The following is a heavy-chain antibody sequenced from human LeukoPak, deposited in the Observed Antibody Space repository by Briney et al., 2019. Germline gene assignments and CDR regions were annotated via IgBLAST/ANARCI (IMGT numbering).Heavy chain of an antibody. J-gene: IGHJ4*02. CDR1: GGSISGSSYY. Sequence: SGTLSLTCTVSGGSISGSSYYWAWVRQPPGKGLEWVGSGFYSGSAYSNPSLKSRVTISVDTSRNQFSLNLSSVTAADTAVYYCARLRGAMTPVTSDFDYWGQGTLVTVSS. D-gene: IGHD4-17*01. CDR3: ARLRGAMTPVTSDFDY. V-gene: IGHV4-39*01. CDR2: GFYSGSA.